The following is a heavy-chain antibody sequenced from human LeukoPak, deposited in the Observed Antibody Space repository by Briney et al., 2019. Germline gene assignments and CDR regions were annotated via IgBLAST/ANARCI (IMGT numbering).Heavy chain of an antibody. CDR3: ARRFNSGFDP. CDR2: IYPGDSDP. Sequence: GESLKISWKGSGYSFTSYWIGWVRQMPGKGLGWVGIIYPGDSDPRYSPSFQGQVTIPADKSVSPPYLQWSSLKASDTAMYYCARRFNSGFDPWGQGTLVTVSS. D-gene: IGHD2-15*01. V-gene: IGHV5-51*01. CDR1: GYSFTSYW. J-gene: IGHJ5*02.